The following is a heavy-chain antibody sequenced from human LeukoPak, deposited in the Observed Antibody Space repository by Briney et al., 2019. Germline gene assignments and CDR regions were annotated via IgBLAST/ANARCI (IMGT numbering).Heavy chain of an antibody. CDR2: ISGSGGST. D-gene: IGHD3-3*01. CDR3: AKDLNYDFWSGYYGYFDY. V-gene: IGHV3-23*01. Sequence: GGSLRLSCAASGFTFSSNAMSWVRQAPGKGLEWVSGISGSGGSTYYADSVKGRFTISRDNSKNTLYLQMNSLRAEDTAVHYRAKDLNYDFWSGYYGYFDYWGQGTLVTVSS. CDR1: GFTFSSNA. J-gene: IGHJ4*02.